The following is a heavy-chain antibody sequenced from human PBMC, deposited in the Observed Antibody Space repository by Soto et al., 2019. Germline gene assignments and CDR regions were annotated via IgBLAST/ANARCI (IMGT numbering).Heavy chain of an antibody. V-gene: IGHV3-48*02. Sequence: QPGGSLRLSCVGSGFSLRDHSMNWVRQPPGKGLQWISYISSSSENIYYADSVKGRFTVSRDNAKNTLFLQMNSLRDDDSAIYYCARLPKGSVVTGWGQGSLVTVSS. D-gene: IGHD2-21*02. CDR3: ARLPKGSVVTG. CDR1: GFSLRDHS. J-gene: IGHJ4*01. CDR2: ISSSSENI.